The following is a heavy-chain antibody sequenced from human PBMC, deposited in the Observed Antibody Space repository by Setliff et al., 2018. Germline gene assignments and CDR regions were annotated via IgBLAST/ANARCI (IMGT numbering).Heavy chain of an antibody. V-gene: IGHV7-4-1*02. CDR1: GYSLSNYV. Sequence: VKVSCKASGYSLSNYVMNWVRQAPGQGLEWMGWINTKTGDPTYAQGYTGRFAFSLDTSDSATYLDISNLKAEDTATYYCARADHLVTTTFDYWGQGALVTVSS. CDR2: INTKTGDP. J-gene: IGHJ4*01. CDR3: ARADHLVTTTFDY. D-gene: IGHD4-17*01.